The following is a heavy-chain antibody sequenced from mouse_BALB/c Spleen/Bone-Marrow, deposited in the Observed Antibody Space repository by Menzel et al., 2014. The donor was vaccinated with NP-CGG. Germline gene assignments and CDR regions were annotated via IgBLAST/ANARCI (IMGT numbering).Heavy chain of an antibody. CDR2: ISSGGSP. Sequence: EVQRVESGGGLVKPGGSLKLSCAASGFTFSSYAMSWVRQTPEKRLEWVASISSGGSPYYPDSVKGRFTISSDNARNILYLQMSSLRSEDTAMYYCASPLYYGLHYYAMDYWGQGTSVTVSS. CDR3: ASPLYYGLHYYAMDY. D-gene: IGHD1-2*01. J-gene: IGHJ4*01. CDR1: GFTFSSYA. V-gene: IGHV5-6-5*01.